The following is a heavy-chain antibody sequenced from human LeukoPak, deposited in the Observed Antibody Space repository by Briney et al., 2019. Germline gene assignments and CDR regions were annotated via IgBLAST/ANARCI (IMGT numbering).Heavy chain of an antibody. CDR1: GYTFTSYA. CDR3: ARRGGSGLVGYYYYYGMDV. Sequence: ASVRVSCKASGYTFTSYAMHWVRQAPGQRLEWMGWINAGNGNTKYSQKFQGRVTITRDTSASTAYMELRSLRSDDTAVYYCARRGGSGLVGYYYYYGMDVWGQGTTVTVSS. J-gene: IGHJ6*02. D-gene: IGHD2-15*01. CDR2: INAGNGNT. V-gene: IGHV1-3*01.